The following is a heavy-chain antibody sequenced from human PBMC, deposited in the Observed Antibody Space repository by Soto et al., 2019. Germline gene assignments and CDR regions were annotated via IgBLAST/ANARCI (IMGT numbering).Heavy chain of an antibody. J-gene: IGHJ4*02. D-gene: IGHD5-12*01. Sequence: GGSLRLSCAASGFTFSSYAMHWVRQAPGKGLEWVAVISYDGSNKYYADSVKGRFTISRDNSKNTLYLQMNSLRAEDTAVYYCAKGPRGYSGDYDILFDYWGQGTLVTVSS. V-gene: IGHV3-30*04. CDR1: GFTFSSYA. CDR3: AKGPRGYSGDYDILFDY. CDR2: ISYDGSNK.